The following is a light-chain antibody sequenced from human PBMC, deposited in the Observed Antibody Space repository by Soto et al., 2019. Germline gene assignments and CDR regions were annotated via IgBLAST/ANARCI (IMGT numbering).Light chain of an antibody. Sequence: QSVLTQPASVSGSPGQSITISCTGTSSDVGGYNYVSWYQQHPGKAPKLMIYDVSNRPSGVSNRVSGSKSGNTASLSISGLQAEDEADYYCSSYTRSSTVIFGGGTKLTVL. V-gene: IGLV2-14*03. CDR3: SSYTRSSTVI. J-gene: IGLJ2*01. CDR2: DVS. CDR1: SSDVGGYNY.